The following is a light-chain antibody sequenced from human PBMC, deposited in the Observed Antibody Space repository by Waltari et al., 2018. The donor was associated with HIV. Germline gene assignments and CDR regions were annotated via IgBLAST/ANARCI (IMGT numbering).Light chain of an antibody. CDR3: AAWDDSLNGDVV. Sequence: QSVLTQPPSASGTPGQRVTISCSGSSSNIGINTVNWYQQLPGTAPQLLIYRSAPRPSGFPDRFSGSKSGTSASLAISGLQSEDEADYYCAAWDDSLNGDVVFGGGTKLTVL. CDR1: SSNIGINT. J-gene: IGLJ2*01. CDR2: RSA. V-gene: IGLV1-44*01.